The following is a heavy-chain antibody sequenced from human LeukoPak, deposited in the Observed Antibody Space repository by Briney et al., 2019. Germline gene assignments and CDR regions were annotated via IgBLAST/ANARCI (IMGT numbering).Heavy chain of an antibody. V-gene: IGHV1-8*01. D-gene: IGHD2-2*02. CDR1: GYTFTSYD. CDR2: MNPNSGNT. J-gene: IGHJ4*02. Sequence: ASVKVSCKASGYTFTSYDINWVRQATGQGLEWMGWMNPNSGNTGYAQKFQGRVTMTRDTSISTAYMELSRLRSDDTAVYYCARERDDFYCSSTSCYILDYWGQGTLVTVSS. CDR3: ARERDDFYCSSTSCYILDY.